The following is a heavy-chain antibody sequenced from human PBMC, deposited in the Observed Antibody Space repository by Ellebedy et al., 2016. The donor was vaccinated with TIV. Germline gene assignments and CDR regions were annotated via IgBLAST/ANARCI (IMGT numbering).Heavy chain of an antibody. D-gene: IGHD3-10*01. V-gene: IGHV1-69*13. Sequence: SVKVSCXASGGTFSSYAISWVRQAPGQGLEWMGGIIPIFGTANYAQKFQGRVTITADESTSTAYMELSSLRSEDTAVYYCARGTPSYYGSGSPGYFQHWGQGTLVTVSS. CDR1: GGTFSSYA. CDR2: IIPIFGTA. CDR3: ARGTPSYYGSGSPGYFQH. J-gene: IGHJ1*01.